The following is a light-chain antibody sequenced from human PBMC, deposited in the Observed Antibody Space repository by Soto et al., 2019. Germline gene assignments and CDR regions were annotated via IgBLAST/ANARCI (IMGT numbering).Light chain of an antibody. Sequence: IQLTQSPSVLSASVGDTVTITCRASQALSNYLAWYQQKPGKAPDLLIYSASTLQSGVPPRFSGSGSGTDFTLAISSLQPEDSATYYCLQDINYPWTFGQGTMVDI. CDR2: SAS. V-gene: IGKV1-6*01. CDR3: LQDINYPWT. CDR1: QALSNY. J-gene: IGKJ1*01.